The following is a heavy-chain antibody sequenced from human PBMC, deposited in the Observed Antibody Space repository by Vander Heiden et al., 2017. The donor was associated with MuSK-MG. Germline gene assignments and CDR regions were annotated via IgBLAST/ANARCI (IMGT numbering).Heavy chain of an antibody. J-gene: IGHJ6*03. CDR1: GGSISSYY. D-gene: IGHD2-2*01. Sequence: QVQLQESGPGLVKPSEPLSLTCTVSGGSISSYYWSWIRQPPGKGLEWIGYIYYSGSTNYNPSLKSRVTISVDTSKNQFSLKLSSVTAADTAVYYCAREGYCSSTSCHSHYYYYYMDVWGKGTTVTVSS. CDR2: IYYSGST. V-gene: IGHV4-59*01. CDR3: AREGYCSSTSCHSHYYYYYMDV.